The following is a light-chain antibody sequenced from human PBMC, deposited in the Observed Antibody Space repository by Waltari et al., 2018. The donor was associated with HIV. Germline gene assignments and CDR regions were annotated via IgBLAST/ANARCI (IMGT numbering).Light chain of an antibody. CDR1: SSNIGNNA. CDR3: AAWDDSLSGSYV. CDR2: GNG. J-gene: IGLJ1*01. Sequence: QSVLTQPPSASGTPGRRVTISCSGSSSNIGNNAVYWYQELPGPAPKLLIFGNGQRPSGVPDRFSGSKSGTSASLAISGLRSEDEADYYCAAWDDSLSGSYVFGTGTKVTVL. V-gene: IGLV1-47*01.